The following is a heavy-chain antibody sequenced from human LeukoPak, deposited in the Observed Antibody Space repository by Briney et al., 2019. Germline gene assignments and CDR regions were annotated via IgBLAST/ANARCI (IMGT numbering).Heavy chain of an antibody. V-gene: IGHV4-31*03. Sequence: SETLSLTCTVSGGSISCSGYYWTWIRQHPGKGLDWIGYIYYSGSTHYSPSLKSRITISVDTSKNQFSLRLTSVTAADTAVYYCARDGGDYYLDVWGKGTTVTVSS. CDR3: ARDGGDYYLDV. CDR1: GGSISCSGYY. CDR2: IYYSGST. J-gene: IGHJ6*03. D-gene: IGHD2-21*01.